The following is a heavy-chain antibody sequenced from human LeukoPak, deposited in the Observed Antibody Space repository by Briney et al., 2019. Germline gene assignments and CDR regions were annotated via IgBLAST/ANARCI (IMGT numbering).Heavy chain of an antibody. CDR1: GFTFSSYG. CDR3: AKEGYYYSSGCYCLDY. V-gene: IGHV3-23*01. Sequence: QPGGTLRLSCAASGFTFSSYGMSRVRQAPGKGLEWGSAISGSGGSTYYADSVKGRFTISRDNSKNTLYLQMSSVRAEDTAVYYCAKEGYYYSSGCYCLDYWGQGTLVTVSS. CDR2: ISGSGGST. D-gene: IGHD3-22*01. J-gene: IGHJ4*02.